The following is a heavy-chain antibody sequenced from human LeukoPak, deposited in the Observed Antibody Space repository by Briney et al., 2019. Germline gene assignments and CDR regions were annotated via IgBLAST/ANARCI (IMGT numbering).Heavy chain of an antibody. CDR2: INSDGSST. CDR1: GFTFSSYW. V-gene: IGHV3-74*01. CDR3: ARDYDSSALMGDY. Sequence: GGSLRLSCVASGFTFSSYWMHWVRQAPGKGLVWVSRINSDGSSTSYADSVKGRFTISRDNAKNTLYLQMNSLRAEDTAVYYCARDYDSSALMGDYWGQGTLVTVSS. J-gene: IGHJ4*02. D-gene: IGHD3-22*01.